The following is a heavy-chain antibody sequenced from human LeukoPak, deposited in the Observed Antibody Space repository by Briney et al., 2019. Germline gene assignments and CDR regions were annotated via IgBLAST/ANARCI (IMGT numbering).Heavy chain of an antibody. CDR1: GFTFSSYA. D-gene: IGHD6-19*01. Sequence: GGSLRLSCAASGFTFSSYAMSWIRQAPEKGLEWVSAIVGSGGSTYYADSVKGRFTISRDNSKNTLYLQMNSLRAEDTAVYYCARSKLIAVADTSPESYFYGMDVWGQGTTVTVSS. V-gene: IGHV3-23*01. J-gene: IGHJ6*02. CDR2: IVGSGGST. CDR3: ARSKLIAVADTSPESYFYGMDV.